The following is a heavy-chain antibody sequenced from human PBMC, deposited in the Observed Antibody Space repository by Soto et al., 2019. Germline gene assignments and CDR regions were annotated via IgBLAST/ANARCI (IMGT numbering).Heavy chain of an antibody. D-gene: IGHD3-3*01. CDR3: ARGDVVPIRFLEWLPTSDHYYYGMDV. J-gene: IGHJ6*02. CDR2: INAGNGNT. CDR1: GYTFTSYA. V-gene: IGHV1-3*01. Sequence: ASVKVSCKASGYTFTSYAMHWVRQAPGQRLEWMGWINAGNGNTKYSQKFQGRVTITRDTSASTAYMELSSLRSEDTAVYYCARGDVVPIRFLEWLPTSDHYYYGMDVWGQGTTVTAP.